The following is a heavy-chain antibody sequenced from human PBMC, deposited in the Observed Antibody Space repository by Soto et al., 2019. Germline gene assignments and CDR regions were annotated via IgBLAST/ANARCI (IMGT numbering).Heavy chain of an antibody. CDR2: IIPIFGTA. Sequence: SVKVSCKASGGTFSSYAISWVRQAPGQGLEWMGGIIPIFGTANYAQKFQGRVTITADESTSTAYMELRSLRSDDTAVYYCAREFLIEVAGVLDIWGQGTTVTVSS. CDR3: AREFLIEVAGVLDI. J-gene: IGHJ3*02. CDR1: GGTFSSYA. D-gene: IGHD6-19*01. V-gene: IGHV1-69*13.